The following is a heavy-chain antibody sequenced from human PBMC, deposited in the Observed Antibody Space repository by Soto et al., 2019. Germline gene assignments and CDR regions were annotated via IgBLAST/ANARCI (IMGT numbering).Heavy chain of an antibody. CDR1: GGLFSTYA. CDR2: IIPVFATT. J-gene: IGHJ4*02. CDR3: ARGDSGYVWFNEI. D-gene: IGHD3-22*01. V-gene: IGHV1-69*13. Sequence: GASVKVSFKASGGLFSTYAISWLRQAPGQGLEWMGGIIPVFATTYYAEKFEGRVTITADESTNTAYMELSSLRSEDTAMYYCARGDSGYVWFNEIWGQGTLVTVSS.